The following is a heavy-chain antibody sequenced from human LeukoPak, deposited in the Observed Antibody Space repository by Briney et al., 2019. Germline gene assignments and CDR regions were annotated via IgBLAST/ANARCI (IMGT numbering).Heavy chain of an antibody. CDR1: GGSISSYY. CDR2: IYYSGST. Sequence: SEILSLTCTVSGGSISSYYWSWIRQPPGKGLEWIGYIYYSGSTNYNPSLKSRVTISVDTSKNQFSLKLSSVTAADTAVYYCARRGSGSWWVFDYWGQGTLVTVSS. D-gene: IGHD6-19*01. J-gene: IGHJ4*02. V-gene: IGHV4-59*01. CDR3: ARRGSGSWWVFDY.